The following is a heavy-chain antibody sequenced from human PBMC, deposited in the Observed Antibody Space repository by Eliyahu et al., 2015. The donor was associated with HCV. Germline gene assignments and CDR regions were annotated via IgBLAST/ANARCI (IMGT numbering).Heavy chain of an antibody. Sequence: QVQLVESGGGVVQPGRSLRLSCAASGFTLSYYAMPXVRQAPGKGLGWVAVIWYDGSNKYYADSVKGRFTISRDNSKNTLYLQINSLRAEDSAVYYCARDTYRRPHDSSGYYYYYGMDVWGQGTTVTVSS. CDR2: IWYDGSNK. D-gene: IGHD3-22*01. V-gene: IGHV3-33*01. CDR1: GFTLSYYA. CDR3: ARDTYRRPHDSSGYYYYYGMDV. J-gene: IGHJ6*02.